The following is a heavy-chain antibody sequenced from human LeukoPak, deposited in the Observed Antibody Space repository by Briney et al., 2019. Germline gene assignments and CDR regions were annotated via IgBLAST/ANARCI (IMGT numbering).Heavy chain of an antibody. CDR3: VRDPDYYDSKEAFDI. V-gene: IGHV4-39*07. CDR2: IYYSGST. Sequence: SETLSLTCTVSGGSISSSSYYWGWIRQPPGKGLEWIGSIYYSGSTYYNPSLKSRVTMSVDKSKNQFFLKLSSVTAADTAVYYCVRDPDYYDSKEAFDIWGQGRMVIVSS. J-gene: IGHJ3*02. CDR1: GGSISSSSYY. D-gene: IGHD3-22*01.